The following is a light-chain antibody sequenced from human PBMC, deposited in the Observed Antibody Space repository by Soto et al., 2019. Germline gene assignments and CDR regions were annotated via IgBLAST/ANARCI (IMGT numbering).Light chain of an antibody. Sequence: QSALTQPASVSGTPGQSITISCTGTSSDVGSYNYDSWFQQHPGNAPKLIIYEVRKRPSGVPDRFSGSKSGNTASLTVSGLQAEDEAYYYCNSYAGSNNVVFGGGTKLTVL. CDR3: NSYAGSNNVV. J-gene: IGLJ3*02. V-gene: IGLV2-8*01. CDR1: SSDVGSYNY. CDR2: EVR.